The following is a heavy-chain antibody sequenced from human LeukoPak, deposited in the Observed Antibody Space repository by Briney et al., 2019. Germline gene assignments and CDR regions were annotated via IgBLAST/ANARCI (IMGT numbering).Heavy chain of an antibody. D-gene: IGHD3-3*01. CDR1: GGSISSGGYY. V-gene: IGHV4-31*03. J-gene: IGHJ5*02. CDR2: IYYSGST. Sequence: SETLSLTCTVSGGSISSGGYYWSWIRQHPGKGLEWIGYIYYSGSTYYNPSLKSRVTISVDTCKDQFSLKLSSVTAADTAVYYCARGAYSRDEEWTTNAEKKLYNWFDPWGQGTLVTVSS. CDR3: ARGAYSRDEEWTTNAEKKLYNWFDP.